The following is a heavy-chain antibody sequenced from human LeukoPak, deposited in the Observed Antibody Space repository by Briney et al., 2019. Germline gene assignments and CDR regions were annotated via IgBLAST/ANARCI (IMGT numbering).Heavy chain of an antibody. CDR2: ISGGGGTT. V-gene: IGHV3-23*01. J-gene: IGHJ4*02. CDR1: RFTFSSYA. CDR3: AKAPAYYYASSGYYYLDY. D-gene: IGHD3-22*01. Sequence: SGGSLRLSCAASRFTFSSYAMSWVRQAPGKGLEWVSAISGGGGTTYYADSVKGRFTISRDNSKNTLYLQMNSLRAEDTAVYYCAKAPAYYYASSGYYYLDYWGQGPLVIVSS.